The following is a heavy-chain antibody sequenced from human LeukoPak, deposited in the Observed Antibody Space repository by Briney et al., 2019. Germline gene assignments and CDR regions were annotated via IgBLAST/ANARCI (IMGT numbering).Heavy chain of an antibody. Sequence: PSETLSLTCAVSGGSISSGGYSWSWIRQPPGKGLEWIGYIYHSGSTYYNPSLKSRVTISVDRSKNQFSLKLSSVTAADTAVYYCARGRITMVRGVFDYWGQGTLVTVSS. D-gene: IGHD3-10*01. CDR1: GGSISSGGYS. J-gene: IGHJ4*02. CDR3: ARGRITMVRGVFDY. CDR2: IYHSGST. V-gene: IGHV4-30-2*01.